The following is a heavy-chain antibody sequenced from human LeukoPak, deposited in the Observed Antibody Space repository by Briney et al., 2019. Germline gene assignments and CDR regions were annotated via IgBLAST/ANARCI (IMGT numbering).Heavy chain of an antibody. V-gene: IGHV3-9*03. CDR3: AKGLYGSGSYYMDV. CDR1: GFTFDDYA. D-gene: IGHD3-10*01. Sequence: GGSLRLSCAASGFTFDDYAMHWVRQAPGKGLEWVSGISWNSGSIGYADSVKGRFTISRDNAKNSLYLQMNSLRAEDMALYYCAKGLYGSGSYYMDVWGKGTTVTVSS. CDR2: ISWNSGSI. J-gene: IGHJ6*03.